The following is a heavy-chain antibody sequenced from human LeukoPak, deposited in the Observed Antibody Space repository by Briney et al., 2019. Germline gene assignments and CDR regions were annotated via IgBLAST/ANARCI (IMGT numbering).Heavy chain of an antibody. Sequence: ASVKVSCKASGYTFTSYAMNWVRQAPGQGLEWMGWINTNTGNPTYAQGFTGRFVFSLDTSVSTAYLQISSLKAEDTAVYYCARVALRFLEWLSPNYYYYMDVWGQGTLVTVSS. J-gene: IGHJ6*03. CDR2: INTNTGNP. CDR3: ARVALRFLEWLSPNYYYYMDV. V-gene: IGHV7-4-1*02. D-gene: IGHD3-3*01. CDR1: GYTFTSYA.